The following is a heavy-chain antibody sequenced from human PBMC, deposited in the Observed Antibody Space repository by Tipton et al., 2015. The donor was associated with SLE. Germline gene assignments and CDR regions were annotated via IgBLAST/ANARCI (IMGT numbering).Heavy chain of an antibody. J-gene: IGHJ4*02. Sequence: TLSLTCTVSGGSISSYYWSWIRQPPGKGLEWIGYIYYSGSTNYNPSLKSRVTISVDTSKNQFSLKLSSVTAADTAVYYCARRRGGYSNYVDYWGQGTLVTVSS. CDR3: ARRRGGYSNYVDY. V-gene: IGHV4-59*07. D-gene: IGHD5-18*01. CDR2: IYYSGST. CDR1: GGSISSYY.